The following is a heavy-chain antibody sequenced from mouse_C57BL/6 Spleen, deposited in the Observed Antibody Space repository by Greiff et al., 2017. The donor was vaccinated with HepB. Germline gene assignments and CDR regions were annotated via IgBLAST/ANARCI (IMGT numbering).Heavy chain of an antibody. Sequence: QVHVKQSGAELVRPGASVKLSCKASGYTFTDYYINWVKQRPGQGLEWIARIYPGSGNTYYNEKFKGKATLTAEKSSSTAYMQLSSLTSEDSAVYFCARLDSSGFYFDYWGQGTTLTVSS. V-gene: IGHV1-76*01. D-gene: IGHD3-2*02. CDR3: ARLDSSGFYFDY. CDR1: GYTFTDYY. J-gene: IGHJ2*01. CDR2: IYPGSGNT.